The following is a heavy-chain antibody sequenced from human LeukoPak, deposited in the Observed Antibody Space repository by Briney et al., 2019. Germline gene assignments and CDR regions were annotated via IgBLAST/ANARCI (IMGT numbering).Heavy chain of an antibody. D-gene: IGHD6-13*01. CDR1: GYTFTGYY. CDR3: ARVLTPFIAAAGTGDY. Sequence: ASVKVSCKASGYTFTGYYMHWVRQAPGQGLEWMGRINPNSGGTNYAQKFQGRVTMTSDTSISTAYMELSRLRSDDTAVYYCARVLTPFIAAAGTGDYWGQGTLVTVSS. CDR2: INPNSGGT. J-gene: IGHJ4*02. V-gene: IGHV1-2*06.